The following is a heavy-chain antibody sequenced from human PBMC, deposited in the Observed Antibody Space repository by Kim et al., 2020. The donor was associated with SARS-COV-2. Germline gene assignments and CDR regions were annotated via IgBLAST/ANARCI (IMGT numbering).Heavy chain of an antibody. CDR1: GFTFSSYA. V-gene: IGHV3-30-3*01. J-gene: IGHJ4*01. Sequence: GGSLRLSCAASGFTFSSYAMHWVRQAPGKGLEWVAVISYDGSNKYYADSVKGRFTISRDNSKNTLYLQMNSLRAEDTAVYYCARDRTRSSTSCYGDYWG. CDR3: ARDRTRSSTSCYGDY. CDR2: ISYDGSNK. D-gene: IGHD2-2*01.